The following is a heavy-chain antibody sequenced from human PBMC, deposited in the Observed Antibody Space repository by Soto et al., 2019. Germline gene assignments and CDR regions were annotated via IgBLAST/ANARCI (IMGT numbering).Heavy chain of an antibody. CDR2: IYYSGST. Sequence: SETLSLTCTVSGGAIISSSYYFGCIRQPPWNGLEWIGSIYYSGSTYYNPSLKSRVTISVDTSKNQFSLKLSSVTAADTAVYYCARLIYSSGWTRYYYYYGMDVWGQGTTVTVSS. CDR1: GGAIISSSYY. J-gene: IGHJ6*02. CDR3: ARLIYSSGWTRYYYYYGMDV. V-gene: IGHV4-39*01. D-gene: IGHD6-19*01.